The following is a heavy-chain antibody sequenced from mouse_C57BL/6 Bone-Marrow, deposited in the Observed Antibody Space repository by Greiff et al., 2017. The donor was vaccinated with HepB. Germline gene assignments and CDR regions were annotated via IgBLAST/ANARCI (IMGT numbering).Heavy chain of an antibody. CDR1: GYTFTSYW. Sequence: QVQLQQPGAELVMPGASVKLSCKASGYTFTSYWMHWVKQRPGQGLEWIGEIDPSDSYTNYNKKFKGKSTLTVDKSSSTAYMQLSSLTSEDSAVYYCASTLWLRRGDYYAMDYWGQGTSVTVSS. J-gene: IGHJ4*01. CDR2: IDPSDSYT. D-gene: IGHD2-2*01. CDR3: ASTLWLRRGDYYAMDY. V-gene: IGHV1-69*01.